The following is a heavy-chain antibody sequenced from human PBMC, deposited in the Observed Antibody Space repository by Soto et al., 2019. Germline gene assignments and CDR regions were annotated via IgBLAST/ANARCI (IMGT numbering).Heavy chain of an antibody. Sequence: EVQLLESGGGLVQPGGSLRLSCAASGFTFSSYAMSWVRQAPGKGLEWVSAISCSGGSTYYADSVKGRFTISRDNSKNTLYLQMNSLRAEDTAVYYCAKDVYGSGRAIYGMDVWGQGTTVTVSS. CDR3: AKDVYGSGRAIYGMDV. CDR2: ISCSGGST. V-gene: IGHV3-23*01. D-gene: IGHD3-10*01. J-gene: IGHJ6*02. CDR1: GFTFSSYA.